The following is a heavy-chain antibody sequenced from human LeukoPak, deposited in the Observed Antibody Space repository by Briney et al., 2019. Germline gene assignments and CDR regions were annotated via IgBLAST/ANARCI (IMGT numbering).Heavy chain of an antibody. V-gene: IGHV3-21*01. CDR1: GFSFSSYS. CDR2: ISGSRSYI. D-gene: IGHD1-26*01. J-gene: IGHJ6*02. Sequence: GGSLRLSCAASGFSFSSYSMNWVRQAPGKGLEWVSSISGSRSYIYYADSVKGRFTISRDNAKNSLYLQMNSLRAEDTAVYYCARDYSGSYYYYYGMDVWGQGTTVTVSS. CDR3: ARDYSGSYYYYYGMDV.